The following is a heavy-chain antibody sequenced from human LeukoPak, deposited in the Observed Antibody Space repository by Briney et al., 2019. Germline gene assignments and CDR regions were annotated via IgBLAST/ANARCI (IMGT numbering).Heavy chain of an antibody. CDR1: DYYISSGHY. J-gene: IGHJ4*02. V-gene: IGHV4-38-2*02. CDR3: ARVTQNVWGSYRYFDY. Sequence: PSETLSLTCTVSDYYISSGHYWGWIRQPPGKGLEWIGNIHHAGSTYYNPSLKSRVTISVDRSKNQFSLKLSSVTAADTAVYYCARVTQNVWGSYRYFDYWGQGTLVTVSS. CDR2: IHHAGST. D-gene: IGHD3-16*02.